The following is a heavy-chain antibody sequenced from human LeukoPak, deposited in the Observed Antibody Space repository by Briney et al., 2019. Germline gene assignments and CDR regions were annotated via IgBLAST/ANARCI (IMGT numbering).Heavy chain of an antibody. Sequence: ASVKVSCKASGYTFTGYYMHWVRQAPGQGLEWMGWINPNSGGTNYAQKFQGRVTMTRDMSTTTVYMELSSLRSDDTAVYYCARDLRLGSTTGWFDPWGQGTQVTVSS. CDR1: GYTFTGYY. V-gene: IGHV1-2*02. D-gene: IGHD1-26*01. CDR3: ARDLRLGSTTGWFDP. J-gene: IGHJ5*02. CDR2: INPNSGGT.